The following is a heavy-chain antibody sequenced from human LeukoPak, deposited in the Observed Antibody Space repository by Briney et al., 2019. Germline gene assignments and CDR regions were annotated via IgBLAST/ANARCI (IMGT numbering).Heavy chain of an antibody. CDR1: GESISDYY. J-gene: IGHJ4*02. V-gene: IGHV4-34*01. CDR2: IHHSKGT. CDR3: VRATAAGSGRAFDY. D-gene: IGHD3-10*01. Sequence: SETLSLTWAVYGESISDYYWTWIRQFPGKGLEWIREIHHSKGTNYNPSLKSRLTMSVDRSKNQFSLKLSSVTAADTAIYYCVRATAAGSGRAFDYWAQGSLVPVSS.